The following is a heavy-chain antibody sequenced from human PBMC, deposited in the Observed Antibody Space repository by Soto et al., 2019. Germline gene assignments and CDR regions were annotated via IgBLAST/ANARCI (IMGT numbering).Heavy chain of an antibody. D-gene: IGHD2-15*01. CDR1: GGSISSYY. J-gene: IGHJ4*02. Sequence: QVQLQESGPGLVKPSETLSLTCTVSGGSISSYYWSWIRQPPGKGLEWIGYIYYNGSTNYNPSLKSRVTISVDTSKNQFSLKLSSVTAADPAVYYCARRYGGTFDYWGQGTLVTVSS. V-gene: IGHV4-59*08. CDR2: IYYNGST. CDR3: ARRYGGTFDY.